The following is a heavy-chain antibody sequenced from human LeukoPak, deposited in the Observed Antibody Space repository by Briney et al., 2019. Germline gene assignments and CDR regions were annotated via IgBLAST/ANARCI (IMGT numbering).Heavy chain of an antibody. CDR3: AKTTAGYSSGRYPGWPVDY. Sequence: GGSLRLSCAVSGITLSNYGMSRVRQAPGKGLQWVAGISGSGGSTNYADSVKGRFTISRDNSENTVYLQMNSLRADDTAVYYCAKTTAGYSSGRYPGWPVDYWGQGTLVTVSS. D-gene: IGHD6-19*01. V-gene: IGHV3-23*01. J-gene: IGHJ4*02. CDR2: ISGSGGST. CDR1: GITLSNYG.